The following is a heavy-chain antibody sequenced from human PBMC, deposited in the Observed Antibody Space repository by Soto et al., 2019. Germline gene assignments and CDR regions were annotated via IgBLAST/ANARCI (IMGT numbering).Heavy chain of an antibody. CDR3: ARDVGIAARPRANYFDD. V-gene: IGHV1-18*01. CDR2: ISAYNGNT. CDR1: GYTFTSYG. Sequence: ASVKVSCKASGYTFTSYGISWVRQAPGQGLEWMGWISAYNGNTNYAQKLQGRVTMTTDTSTSTAYMELSSLRSEDTAVYYCARDVGIAARPRANYFDDWGQGTLVTVSS. J-gene: IGHJ4*02. D-gene: IGHD6-6*01.